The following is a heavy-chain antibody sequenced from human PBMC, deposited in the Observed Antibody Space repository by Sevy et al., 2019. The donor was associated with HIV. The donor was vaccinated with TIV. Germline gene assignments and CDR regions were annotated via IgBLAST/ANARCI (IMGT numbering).Heavy chain of an antibody. D-gene: IGHD1-1*01. J-gene: IGHJ4*02. V-gene: IGHV3-49*04. CDR2: LKSDVYGGTV. Sequence: GGSLRLSCTASGFTFGDYCMSWVRQAPGKGLEWVAFLKSDVYGGTVDHAASVRGRFVISRDDSKTIAYLQMNDLKTEDTVVYDCTRWKASQSIFDYWGQGALVTVSS. CDR1: GFTFGDYC. CDR3: TRWKASQSIFDY.